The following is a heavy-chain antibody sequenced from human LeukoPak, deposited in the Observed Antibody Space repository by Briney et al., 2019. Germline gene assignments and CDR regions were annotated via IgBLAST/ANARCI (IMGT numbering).Heavy chain of an antibody. D-gene: IGHD3-9*01. Sequence: ASVKVSCKASGYTFTSYDINWVRQATGQGLEWMGWMNPNSGNTGYAQKFQGRVTITTDESTSTAYMELSSLRSEDTAVYYCARDDTGYFQHWGQGTLVTVSS. CDR1: GYTFTSYD. CDR3: ARDDTGYFQH. V-gene: IGHV1-8*01. CDR2: MNPNSGNT. J-gene: IGHJ1*01.